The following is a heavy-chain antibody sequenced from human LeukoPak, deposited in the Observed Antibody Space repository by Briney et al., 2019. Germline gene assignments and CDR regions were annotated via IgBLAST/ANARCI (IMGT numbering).Heavy chain of an antibody. CDR3: ARGSTAMVNAYYYYGMDV. J-gene: IGHJ6*04. CDR2: ISSSSSYI. CDR1: GFTFSSYS. V-gene: IGHV3-21*01. Sequence: VGSLRLSCAASGFTFSSYSMNWVRQAPGKGLEWVSSISSSSSYIYYADSVKGRFTISRDNAKNSLYLQMNSLRAEDTAVYYCARGSTAMVNAYYYYGMDVWGKGTTVTVSS. D-gene: IGHD5-18*01.